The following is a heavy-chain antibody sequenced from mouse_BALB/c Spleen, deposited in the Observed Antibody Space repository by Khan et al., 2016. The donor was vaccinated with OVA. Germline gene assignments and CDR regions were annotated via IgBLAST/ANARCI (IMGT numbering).Heavy chain of an antibody. J-gene: IGHJ2*01. CDR3: AKSLYSDGSNHLFAY. Sequence: EVELVESGGGLVQPGGSLKLSCAASGFTFGTYTMSWVRQTPEKRLEWVAYISGGGITYYPDTVKGRFTISRDNAKNTLYLQMSSLKSEETAMYYCAKSLYSDGSNHLFAYWCQGTTLTVSS. CDR2: ISGGGIT. CDR1: GFTFGTYT. D-gene: IGHD1-1*01. V-gene: IGHV5-12-2*01.